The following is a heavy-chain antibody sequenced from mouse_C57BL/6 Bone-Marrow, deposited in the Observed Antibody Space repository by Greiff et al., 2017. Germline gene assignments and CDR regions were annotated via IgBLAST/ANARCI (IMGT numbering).Heavy chain of an antibody. J-gene: IGHJ2*01. V-gene: IGHV1-81*01. D-gene: IGHD1-1*01. CDR2: IYPRSGNT. CDR1: GYTFTSYG. CDR3: ARRYYGSPYYFDY. Sequence: VQRVESGAELARPGASVKLSCKASGYTFTSYGISWVKQRTGKGLEWIGEIYPRSGNTYYNEKFKGKATLTADKSSSTAYMELRSLTSEDSAVYFCARRYYGSPYYFDYWGQGTTLTVSS.